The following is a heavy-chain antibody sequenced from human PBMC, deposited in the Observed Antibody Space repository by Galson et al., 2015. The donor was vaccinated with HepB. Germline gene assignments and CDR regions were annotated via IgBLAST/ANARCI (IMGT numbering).Heavy chain of an antibody. J-gene: IGHJ4*02. V-gene: IGHV3-30*02. Sequence: SLSLSCAVSGFTFSSHAMHWVRQAPGKGLEWVAIILPDGGGISYADSVKGRFTISRDNSKNTLSLQMDSLRVEDTALYYCAKDLSGSWTYDYWGQGTLVTVSS. D-gene: IGHD3/OR15-3a*01. CDR1: GFTFSSHA. CDR3: AKDLSGSWTYDY. CDR2: ILPDGGGI.